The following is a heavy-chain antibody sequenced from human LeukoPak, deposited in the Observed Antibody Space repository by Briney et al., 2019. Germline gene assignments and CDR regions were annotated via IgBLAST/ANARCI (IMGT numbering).Heavy chain of an antibody. CDR3: ARVAAAGTWYFQH. CDR1: GFTFSSYA. V-gene: IGHV3-23*01. J-gene: IGHJ1*01. CDR2: IGGSGGST. D-gene: IGHD6-13*01. Sequence: GGSLRLSCAASGFTFSSYAMSWVRQAPGKGLEWVSAIGGSGGSTYYADSVKGRFTISRDNSKNTLYLQMNSLRAEDTAVYYCARVAAAGTWYFQHWGQGTLVTVFS.